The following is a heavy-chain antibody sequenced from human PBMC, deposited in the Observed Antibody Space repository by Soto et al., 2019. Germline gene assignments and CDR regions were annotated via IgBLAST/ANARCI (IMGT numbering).Heavy chain of an antibody. CDR1: GGTFSSYA. V-gene: IGHV1-69*12. CDR2: IIPIFGTA. Sequence: QVQLVQSGAEVKKPGSSVKVSCKASGGTFSSYAISWVRQAPGQGLEWMGGIIPIFGTANYAQKFQGRVTITADEATSTAYMELSSLRSEDTAVYYCARGGKGTNGPIPVGQWGYYYYGMDVWGQGTTVTVSS. D-gene: IGHD2-8*01. CDR3: ARGGKGTNGPIPVGQWGYYYYGMDV. J-gene: IGHJ6*02.